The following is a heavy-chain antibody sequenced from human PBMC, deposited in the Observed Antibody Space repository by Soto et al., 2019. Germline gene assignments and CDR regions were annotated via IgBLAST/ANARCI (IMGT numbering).Heavy chain of an antibody. Sequence: QVQLVESGGGVVQPGRSLRLSCAASGFTFSSYGMHWVRQAPGKGLEWVAVIWNEGSNKYYADSVKGRFTISKDNSKNTLYLQMNSLRAEDTAVYYCARDRGNYYGSGVLGWFDPWGQGTLVTVSS. CDR3: ARDRGNYYGSGVLGWFDP. CDR2: IWNEGSNK. D-gene: IGHD3-10*01. CDR1: GFTFSSYG. V-gene: IGHV3-33*01. J-gene: IGHJ5*02.